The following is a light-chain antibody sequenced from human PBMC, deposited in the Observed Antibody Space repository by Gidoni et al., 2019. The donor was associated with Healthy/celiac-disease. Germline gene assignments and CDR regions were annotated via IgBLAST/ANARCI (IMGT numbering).Light chain of an antibody. CDR2: AAS. J-gene: IGKJ3*01. V-gene: IGKV1-39*01. CDR3: QQSYSTPWD. Sequence: DIQMTQSPASRSASVGDRVTITCRASQSISSYLNWYQQQPEKAPKRLIYAASSLQSGVPSRFSGSGSGTDFTLPISSLQPEDFATYYCQQSYSTPWDFGPGTKVDIK. CDR1: QSISSY.